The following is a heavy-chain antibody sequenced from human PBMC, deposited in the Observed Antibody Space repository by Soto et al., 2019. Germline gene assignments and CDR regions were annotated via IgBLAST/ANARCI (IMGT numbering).Heavy chain of an antibody. V-gene: IGHV4-59*01. J-gene: IGHJ4*02. CDR1: GVSISSYF. D-gene: IGHD5-18*01. CDR2: TYHRGSR. Sequence: PSETLSLTCPVSGVSISSYFWSCIRQAPGMGLEWIGYTYHRGSRNYSPSLKRRVAISLDTSKGQFSLKLSSVTAADTAVYYCARLHTEMVPSGVRHQYFLDYWGQGAMVTVSS. CDR3: ARLHTEMVPSGVRHQYFLDY.